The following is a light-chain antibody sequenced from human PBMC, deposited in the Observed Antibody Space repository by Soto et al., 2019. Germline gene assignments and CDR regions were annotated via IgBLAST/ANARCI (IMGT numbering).Light chain of an antibody. CDR2: DDN. V-gene: IGLV2-11*01. CDR3: CSYAGSCTWV. CDR1: SSDVGGYNY. Sequence: QSALTQPRSVSGSPGQSVTISCTGTSSDVGGYNYVSWYQQHRSKAPQLMFYDDNKRPSGVPDRSGASTSGNTTSLTIAVLPGDDEADYCCCSYAGSCTWVFGGGTKLTVL. J-gene: IGLJ3*02.